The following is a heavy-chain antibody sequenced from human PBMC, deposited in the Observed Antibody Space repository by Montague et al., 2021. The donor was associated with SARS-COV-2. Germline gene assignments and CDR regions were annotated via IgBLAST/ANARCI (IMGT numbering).Heavy chain of an antibody. CDR2: IYSNGDK. Sequence: PALVTPTQTLTLTCTFSGFSLSTPNVGVAWIRQPPGKALEWLAVIYSNGDKRYSPSLQRRLTITKDTSRNQVVVSLTNVDPLDTATYYCAHLIRYYDIFTGIPFDDWGRGTQVTVSS. D-gene: IGHD3-9*01. V-gene: IGHV2-5*01. CDR3: AHLIRYYDIFTGIPFDD. CDR1: GFSLSTPNVG. J-gene: IGHJ4*02.